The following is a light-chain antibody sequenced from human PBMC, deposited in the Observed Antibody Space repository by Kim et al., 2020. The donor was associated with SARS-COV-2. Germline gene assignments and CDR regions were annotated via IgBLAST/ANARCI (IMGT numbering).Light chain of an antibody. CDR2: AAS. V-gene: IGKV1-39*01. CDR1: QSIGTR. CDR3: EQRYSRTWLT. J-gene: IGKJ4*01. Sequence: IQMTQSPSSLAASVGDRVTIACRASQSIGTRLNWYQQRPGKAPKLLIYAASILQSGVPSRFTGTGSGTDFTLTISSLQPEDYATEYCEQRYSRTWLTCGGGTKVDIK.